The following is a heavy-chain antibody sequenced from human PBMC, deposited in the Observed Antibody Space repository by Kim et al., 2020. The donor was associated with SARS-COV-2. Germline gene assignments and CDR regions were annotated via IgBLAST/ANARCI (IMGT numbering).Heavy chain of an antibody. D-gene: IGHD6-13*01. CDR1: GGSISSGSYY. V-gene: IGHV4-39*01. CDR3: AAYSSSWYTFDY. Sequence: SETLSLTCTVSGGSISSGSYYWGWIRQPPGKGLEWIGSIYYSGSTYYNPSLKSRVSISVDTSKNQFSLKLTSVTAADTAVYYCAAYSSSWYTFDYWGQGTLVTVSS. CDR2: IYYSGST. J-gene: IGHJ4*02.